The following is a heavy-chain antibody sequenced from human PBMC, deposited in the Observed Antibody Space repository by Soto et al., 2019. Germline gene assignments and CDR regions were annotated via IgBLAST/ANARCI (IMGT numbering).Heavy chain of an antibody. J-gene: IGHJ4*02. Sequence: SETLSLTCIVSGGSFTSYSYYWVWIRQPPGKGLEWIGSIYYTGTTYFNPSLKSRVTISVDTSKNQFSLRLTSVTAADTAVYYWGSGGILEDPLGGQGAWVTASS. CDR1: GGSFTSYSYY. CDR2: IYYTGTT. CDR3: GSGGILEDPL. V-gene: IGHV4-39*01. D-gene: IGHD3-3*01.